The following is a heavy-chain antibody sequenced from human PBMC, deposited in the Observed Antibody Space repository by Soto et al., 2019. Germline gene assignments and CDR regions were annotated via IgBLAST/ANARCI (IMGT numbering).Heavy chain of an antibody. CDR3: ARRYCSGGSCYSDY. V-gene: IGHV1-8*01. Sequence: ASVKVSCKASGYTFTSYDINWVRQATGQGLEWMGWTNPNSGNTGYAQKFQGRVTMTRNTSISTAYMELSSLRSEDTAVYYCARRYCSGGSCYSDYWGQGTLVTVSS. D-gene: IGHD2-15*01. CDR1: GYTFTSYD. CDR2: TNPNSGNT. J-gene: IGHJ4*02.